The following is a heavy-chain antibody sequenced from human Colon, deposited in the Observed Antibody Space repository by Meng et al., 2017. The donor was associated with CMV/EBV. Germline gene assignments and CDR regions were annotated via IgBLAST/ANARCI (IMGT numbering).Heavy chain of an antibody. V-gene: IGHV4-34*01. J-gene: IGHJ6*02. CDR3: ARYKHMDV. CDR2: INHSGST. D-gene: IGHD1-1*01. Sequence: SETLSLTCAVYGGSFSGYYWSWIRQPPGKGLEWIGEINHSGSTNYNPSLKSRVTISVDTSKNQFSLKLSSVTAADTAVYYCARYKHMDVWGQGTTVSVSS. CDR1: GGSFSGYY.